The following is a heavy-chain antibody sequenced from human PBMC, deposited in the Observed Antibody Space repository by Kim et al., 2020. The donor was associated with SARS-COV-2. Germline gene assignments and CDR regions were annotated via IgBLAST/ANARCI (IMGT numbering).Heavy chain of an antibody. CDR3: AKGGTYSGSTFFDY. V-gene: IGHV3-9*01. D-gene: IGHD1-26*01. CDR2: ISWNGGGI. J-gene: IGHJ4*02. CDR1: GFTFTDYV. Sequence: GGSLRLSCAASGFTFTDYVMHWVRQAPGKGLEWVSRISWNGGGIGYADSVKGRFTISRDNAKNSLHLQMNSLRPEDSALYYCAKGGTYSGSTFFDYWGQGILVTVSS.